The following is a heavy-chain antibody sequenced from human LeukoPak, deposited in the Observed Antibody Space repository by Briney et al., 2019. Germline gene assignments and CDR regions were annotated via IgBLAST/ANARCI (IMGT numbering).Heavy chain of an antibody. D-gene: IGHD3-16*01. CDR2: TYPGDSDT. CDR1: GYSFSSYW. V-gene: IGHV5-51*01. J-gene: IGHJ4*02. Sequence: GESLKISCEGSGYSFSSYWIAWVRQMPGKGLEWMGITYPGDSDTRYSPSFQGQVTISADKSINTAYLQWSSLKASDTAMYYCARRAPGVRYFDYWGQGSLVTVSS. CDR3: ARRAPGVRYFDY.